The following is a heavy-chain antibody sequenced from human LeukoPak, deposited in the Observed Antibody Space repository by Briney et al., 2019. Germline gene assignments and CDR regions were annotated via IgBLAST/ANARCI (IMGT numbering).Heavy chain of an antibody. Sequence: GGSLRLSCAASGFTVSSSYMSWDRQAPGKGLEWVSVIYSGGSTYYADSVKGRFTISRDNSKNTLYLQMNSLRVEDTAVYYCARDYGGNIRGYFDYWGQGTLVTVSS. CDR3: ARDYGGNIRGYFDY. CDR2: IYSGGST. CDR1: GFTVSSSY. D-gene: IGHD4-23*01. V-gene: IGHV3-66*01. J-gene: IGHJ4*02.